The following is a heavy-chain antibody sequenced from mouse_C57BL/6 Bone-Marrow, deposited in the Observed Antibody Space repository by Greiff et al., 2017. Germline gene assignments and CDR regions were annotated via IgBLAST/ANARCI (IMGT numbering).Heavy chain of an antibody. Sequence: QVQLQQPGAELVRPGSSVKLSCKASGYTFTSYWMHWVKQRPIQGLEWIGNIDPSDSETHYNQKFKDKATLTVDKSSSTAYMQLSSLTSEDSAVYYCARCKSNKPSWFAYWGQGTLVTVSA. J-gene: IGHJ3*01. CDR3: ARCKSNKPSWFAY. CDR2: IDPSDSET. CDR1: GYTFTSYW. V-gene: IGHV1-52*01.